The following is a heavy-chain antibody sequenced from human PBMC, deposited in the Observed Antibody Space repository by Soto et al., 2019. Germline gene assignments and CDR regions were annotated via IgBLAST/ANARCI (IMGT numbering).Heavy chain of an antibody. CDR1: GGTFSSYA. V-gene: IGHV1-69*12. CDR2: IIPIFGTA. Sequence: QVQLVQSGAEVKKPGSSVKVSCTASGGTFSSYAISWVRQAPGQGLEWMGGIIPIFGTANYAQKFQGRVTITADESTSTAYMELSSLRSEDTAVYYCARESTSHNYFYYGMDVWGQGTTVTVSS. J-gene: IGHJ6*02. CDR3: ARESTSHNYFYYGMDV.